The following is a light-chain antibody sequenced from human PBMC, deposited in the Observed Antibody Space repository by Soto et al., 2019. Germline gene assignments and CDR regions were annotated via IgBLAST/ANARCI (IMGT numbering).Light chain of an antibody. CDR1: QGISNS. J-gene: IGKJ1*01. V-gene: IGKV1-27*01. CDR2: AAS. CDR3: QNYNSDPKT. Sequence: DIQMTQSPSSLSASVGDRVTITCRASQGISNSLAWYQQKPGKVPKLLIYAASTLQSGVPSRFSGSRSGTDFSLTISSLQPEDVATYYCQNYNSDPKTFVPGTKVEIK.